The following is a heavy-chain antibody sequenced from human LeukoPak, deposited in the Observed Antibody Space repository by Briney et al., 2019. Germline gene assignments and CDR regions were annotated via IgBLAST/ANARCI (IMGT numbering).Heavy chain of an antibody. CDR3: ARGLGYCSGGSCSPYYFDY. CDR1: GFTFSSYS. V-gene: IGHV3-21*01. Sequence: GGSLGLSCAASGFTFSSYSMNWVRQAPGKGLEWVSSISSSSSYIYYADSVKGRFTISRDNAKNSLYLQMNSLRAEDTAVYYCARGLGYCSGGSCSPYYFDYWGQGTLVTVSS. CDR2: ISSSSSYI. J-gene: IGHJ4*02. D-gene: IGHD2-15*01.